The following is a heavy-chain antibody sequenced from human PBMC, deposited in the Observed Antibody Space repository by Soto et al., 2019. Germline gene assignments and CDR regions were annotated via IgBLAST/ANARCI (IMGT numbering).Heavy chain of an antibody. Sequence: EVQLLESGGGLVQPGGSLRLSCAASGFTFSNYAMSWVRQAPGKGLEWVSGISGSGGRTYYADSVKGRFTSSRDNSKNTLYLQMNSLRAEDTAVYYCAKDAMIPTWYFDYWGQGTLVTVSS. CDR3: AKDAMIPTWYFDY. D-gene: IGHD3-22*01. J-gene: IGHJ4*02. V-gene: IGHV3-23*01. CDR2: ISGSGGRT. CDR1: GFTFSNYA.